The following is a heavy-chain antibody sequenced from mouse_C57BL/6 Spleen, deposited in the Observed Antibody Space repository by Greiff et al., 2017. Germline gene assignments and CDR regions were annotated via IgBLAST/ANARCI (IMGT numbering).Heavy chain of an antibody. J-gene: IGHJ3*01. CDR2: ISDGGSYT. D-gene: IGHD1-1*01. Sequence: EVKVVESGGGLVKPGGSLKLSCAASGFTFSSYAMSWVRQTPEKRLEWVATISDGGSYTYYPDNVKGRFTISRDNAKNNLYLQMSHLKSEDTAMYYCASNYYYGSSAWFAYWGQGTLVTVSA. CDR1: GFTFSSYA. CDR3: ASNYYYGSSAWFAY. V-gene: IGHV5-4*03.